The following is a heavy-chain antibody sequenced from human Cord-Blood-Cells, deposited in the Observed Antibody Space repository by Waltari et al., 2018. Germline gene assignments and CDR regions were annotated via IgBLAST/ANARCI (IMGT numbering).Heavy chain of an antibody. D-gene: IGHD7-27*01. V-gene: IGHV4-61*09. CDR2: IYTSGST. Sequence: QVQLQESGPGLVKPSQPLSLTCTVPGGPISSGSYYWSWLRHPSGKGLEWIGYIYTSGSTNYNPSLKSRVTISVDTSKNQFSLKLSSVTAADTAVYYCARVGGTQLGIWGWYFDLWGRGTLVTVSS. CDR3: ARVGGTQLGIWGWYFDL. CDR1: GGPISSGSYY. J-gene: IGHJ2*01.